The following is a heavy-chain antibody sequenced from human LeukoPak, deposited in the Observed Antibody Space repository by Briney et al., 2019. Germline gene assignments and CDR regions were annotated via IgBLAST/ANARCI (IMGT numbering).Heavy chain of an antibody. D-gene: IGHD4-23*01. V-gene: IGHV1-8*01. J-gene: IGHJ6*03. CDR2: MNPNSGNT. CDR3: ARVGGTGPYYYYYYYMDV. Sequence: ASVRVSCKASGYTFTSYDINWVRQATGQGPEWMGWMNPNSGNTGYAQKFQGRVTMTRNTSISTAYMELSSLRSEDTAVYYCARVGGTGPYYYYYYYMDVWGKGTTVTISS. CDR1: GYTFTSYD.